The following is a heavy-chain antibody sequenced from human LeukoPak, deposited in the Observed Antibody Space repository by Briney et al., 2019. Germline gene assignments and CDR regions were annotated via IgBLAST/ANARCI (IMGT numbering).Heavy chain of an antibody. CDR3: AREVAIGRAAMEGLLH. D-gene: IGHD5-18*01. J-gene: IGHJ4*02. CDR2: INTNTGNP. Sequence: ASVKVSCKASGYTFTTYAMNWVRRAPGQGLEWMGWINTNTGNPAYAQGFTGRFVFSLDTSVSTAYLQISSLQADDTAVYYCAREVAIGRAAMEGLLHWGQGTLVTVSS. V-gene: IGHV7-4-1*02. CDR1: GYTFTTYA.